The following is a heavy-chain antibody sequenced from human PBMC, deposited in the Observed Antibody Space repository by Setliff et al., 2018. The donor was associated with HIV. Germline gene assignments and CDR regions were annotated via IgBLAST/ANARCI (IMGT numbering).Heavy chain of an antibody. D-gene: IGHD3-22*01. CDR3: ASRVYYYDSNNFLREEGFDP. Sequence: SETLSLTCAVSGGSISGSKWWHWVRQPPGEGLEWIGEIFHTGSTNYNPSLKSRVTISVDKSNNQFSLKLNSVTAADTAVYYCASRVYYYDSNNFLREEGFDPWGQGTLVTVSS. V-gene: IGHV4-4*02. CDR2: IFHTGST. J-gene: IGHJ5*02. CDR1: GGSISGSKW.